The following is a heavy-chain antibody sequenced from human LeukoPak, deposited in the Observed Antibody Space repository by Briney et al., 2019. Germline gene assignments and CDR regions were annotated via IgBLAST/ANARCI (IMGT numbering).Heavy chain of an antibody. J-gene: IGHJ6*02. Sequence: SQTLSLTCALSGVSIRRGGYFWSWMRQPPGKGLEWIGYIYHSGSTYYNPSLKRRVPISRDRYKNHFSLTLSSVTAADTAVYYCARDGYYYYGMDVWGQGTTVTVSS. V-gene: IGHV4-30-2*01. CDR1: GVSIRRGGYF. CDR3: ARDGYYYYGMDV. CDR2: IYHSGST.